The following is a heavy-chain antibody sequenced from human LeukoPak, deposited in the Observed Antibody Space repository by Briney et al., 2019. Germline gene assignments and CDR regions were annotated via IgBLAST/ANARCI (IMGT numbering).Heavy chain of an antibody. CDR2: ISSSGSTI. J-gene: IGHJ4*02. D-gene: IGHD1-1*01. CDR1: GFTFRSYE. V-gene: IGHV3-48*03. Sequence: GGSLRLSCAASGFTFRSYEINWVRQAPGKGLEWVSYISSSGSTIYYADSVKGRFTISRDNAKNSLYLQMSSLRAEDTAVYYCARGGVINWPFDYWGQGTLVTVSS. CDR3: ARGGVINWPFDY.